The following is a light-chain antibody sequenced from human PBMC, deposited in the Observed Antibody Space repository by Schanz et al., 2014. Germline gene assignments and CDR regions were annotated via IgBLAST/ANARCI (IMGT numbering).Light chain of an antibody. CDR1: SSDVGGYNY. CDR3: CSYTSGSTPVV. Sequence: QSALTQPASVSGSPGQSITISCTGTSSDVGGYNYVSWYQQHPGKAPKLMIFDVNQRPSGVPDRFSGSKSDNTASLTISGLQTGDEADYYCCSYTSGSTPVVFGGGTKLTVL. CDR2: DVN. V-gene: IGLV2-14*03. J-gene: IGLJ2*01.